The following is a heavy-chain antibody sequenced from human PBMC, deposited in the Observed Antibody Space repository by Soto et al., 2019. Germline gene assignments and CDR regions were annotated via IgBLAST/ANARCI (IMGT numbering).Heavy chain of an antibody. D-gene: IGHD1-26*01. Sequence: QVQLVQSGAEVKKPGSSVKVPCKASGGTFSSYSINWVRQAPGQGLEWMGEIIPIFGTANYAQKFQGRVTITADESTSTAYMELSSLRSEDTAVYYCARDGGRHSGGIDYWGQGTLFTVSS. CDR2: IIPIFGTA. CDR1: GGTFSSYS. J-gene: IGHJ4*02. CDR3: ARDGGRHSGGIDY. V-gene: IGHV1-69*01.